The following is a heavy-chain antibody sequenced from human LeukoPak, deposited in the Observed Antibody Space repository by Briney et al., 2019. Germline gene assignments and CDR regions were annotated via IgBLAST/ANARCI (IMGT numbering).Heavy chain of an antibody. CDR2: INPNSGGT. Sequence: GASVKVSCKASGYTFTGYYMHWVRQAPGQGLEWMGWINPNSGGTNYAQKFQGRVTMTRDTSISTAYMELSRLRSDDTAVYYCARGGNFWSGYYPTYYFDYWGQGTLVTVSS. CDR3: ARGGNFWSGYYPTYYFDY. CDR1: GYTFTGYY. D-gene: IGHD3-3*01. V-gene: IGHV1-2*02. J-gene: IGHJ4*02.